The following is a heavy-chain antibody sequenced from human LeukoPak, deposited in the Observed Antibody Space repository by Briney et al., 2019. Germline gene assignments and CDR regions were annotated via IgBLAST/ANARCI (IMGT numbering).Heavy chain of an antibody. D-gene: IGHD1-14*01. CDR1: SGSISTSNYY. Sequence: SETLSLTCTVSSGSISTSNYYWGWVRQPPGKALEWIGNIFYSGSTYYSPSLKSRVTISLDTSRNQFSLKLNSVTAADTAVYYCARGNPVAKNWFDPWGQGTLVTVSS. CDR3: ARGNPVAKNWFDP. J-gene: IGHJ5*02. V-gene: IGHV4-39*07. CDR2: IFYSGST.